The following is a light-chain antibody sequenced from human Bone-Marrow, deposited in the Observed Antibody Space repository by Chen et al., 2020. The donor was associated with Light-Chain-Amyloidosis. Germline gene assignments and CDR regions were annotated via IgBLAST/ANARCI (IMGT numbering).Light chain of an antibody. J-gene: IGKJ1*01. CDR3: QQCGTSPIT. Sequence: EIVLTQSPGTLSLSPGERATLSCRASRSVRSSYLAWYQQRPGQAPRLLIYDTVSRASDTPDRFSGSGSGTDFTLTISRLEPEDSAVYYCQQCGTSPITFGQGTKVEVK. V-gene: IGKV3-20*01. CDR1: RSVRSSY. CDR2: DTV.